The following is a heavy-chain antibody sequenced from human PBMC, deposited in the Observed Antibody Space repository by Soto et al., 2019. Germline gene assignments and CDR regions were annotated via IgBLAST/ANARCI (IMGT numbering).Heavy chain of an antibody. CDR2: VNPDSGNT. D-gene: IGHD3-22*01. CDR1: GYTFTSYD. J-gene: IGHJ4*02. V-gene: IGHV1-8*01. Sequence: QVQLVQSGAELKKPGASVKVSCKASGYTFTSYDIHWVRQATGQGLEWMGWVNPDSGNTGSAQRFQARVTMTWSTSITTAYMEMSSLRSEDTAVYYCARGYYDSTGYYPIDYWGQGTLVTVSS. CDR3: ARGYYDSTGYYPIDY.